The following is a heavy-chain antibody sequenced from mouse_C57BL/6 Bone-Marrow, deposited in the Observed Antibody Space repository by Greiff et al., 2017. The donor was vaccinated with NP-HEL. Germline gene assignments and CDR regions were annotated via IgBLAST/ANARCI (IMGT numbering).Heavy chain of an antibody. CDR1: GYTFTSYW. J-gene: IGHJ1*03. CDR2: IDPSDSYT. V-gene: IGHV1-50*01. CDR3: ARSTGGGYFDV. Sequence: QVHVKQPGAELVKPGASVKLSCKASGYTFTSYWMQWVKQRPGQGLEWIGEIDPSDSYTNYNQKFKGKATLTVDTSSSTAYMQLSSLTSEDSAVYYWARSTGGGYFDVWGTGTTVTVSS.